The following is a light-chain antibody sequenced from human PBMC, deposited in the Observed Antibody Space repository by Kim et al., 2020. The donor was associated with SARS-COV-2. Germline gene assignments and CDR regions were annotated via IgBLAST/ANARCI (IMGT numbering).Light chain of an antibody. CDR3: SAYTISTPGYV. V-gene: IGLV2-14*01. J-gene: IGLJ1*01. CDR1: SSDVGAYNY. Sequence: QSALTQPASVSGSPGQSITISCTGTSSDVGAYNYVSWYQQHPGKAPTLIIYEVSNRPSGVSNRFSGSKSGNTASLTISGLQAEDEADYYCSAYTISTPGYVFGTGTKVTVL. CDR2: EVS.